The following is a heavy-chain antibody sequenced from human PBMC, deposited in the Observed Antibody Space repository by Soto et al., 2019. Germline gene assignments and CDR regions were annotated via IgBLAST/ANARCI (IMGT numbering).Heavy chain of an antibody. CDR3: ARDIGGEHDS. Sequence: ASETQSLSCTVAGGSISSYCWSWIRQPPGKGLEWIGYIYYSGSTNYNPSLKSRVTISVDTSKNQFSLKLSSVTAADTAVYYCARDIGGEHDSWGQGTLVTVSS. CDR1: GGSISSYC. J-gene: IGHJ4*02. D-gene: IGHD2-15*01. CDR2: IYYSGST. V-gene: IGHV4-59*01.